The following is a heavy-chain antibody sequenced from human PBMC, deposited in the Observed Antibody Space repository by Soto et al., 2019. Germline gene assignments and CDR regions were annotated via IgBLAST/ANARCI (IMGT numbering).Heavy chain of an antibody. CDR3: ARVSGHYSGYDNYYYYGMDV. CDR1: GGSVSSGSYY. V-gene: IGHV4-61*01. Sequence: PSETLSLTCTVSGGSVSSGSYYWSWIRQPPGKGLDWIGYIYYSGSTNYNPSLKSRVTISVDTSKNQFSLKLSSVTAADTAVYYCARVSGHYSGYDNYYYYGMDVWGQGTTVTVSS. D-gene: IGHD5-12*01. CDR2: IYYSGST. J-gene: IGHJ6*02.